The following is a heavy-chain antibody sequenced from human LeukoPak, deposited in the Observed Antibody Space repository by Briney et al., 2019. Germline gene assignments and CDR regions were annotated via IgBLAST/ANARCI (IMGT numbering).Heavy chain of an antibody. D-gene: IGHD2-2*01. CDR1: GGSISSGGYY. Sequence: PSETLSLTCTVSGGSISSGGYYWSWIRQHPGKGLEWIGYIYYSGSTYYNPSLKSRVTISVDTSKNQFSLKLSSVTAADTAVYYCAREADCSSTSCYVIDPWGQGTLVTVSS. CDR2: IYYSGST. CDR3: AREADCSSTSCYVIDP. V-gene: IGHV4-31*03. J-gene: IGHJ5*02.